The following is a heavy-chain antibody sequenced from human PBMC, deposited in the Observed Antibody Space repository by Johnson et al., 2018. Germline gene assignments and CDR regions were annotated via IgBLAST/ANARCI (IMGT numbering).Heavy chain of an antibody. CDR1: GFTVSSNY. D-gene: IGHD3-22*01. CDR2: IYSGGST. CDR3: AKDRPEYYYDSSGCQH. J-gene: IGHJ1*01. V-gene: IGHV3-66*01. Sequence: VQLVESGGGLVQPGGSLRLSCAASGFTVSSNYMSWVRQAPGKGLEWVSVIYSGGSTYYADSVKGRFTISRDNSKNTLYLQMNSLRAEDTAVYYCAKDRPEYYYDSSGCQHWGQGTLVTVSS.